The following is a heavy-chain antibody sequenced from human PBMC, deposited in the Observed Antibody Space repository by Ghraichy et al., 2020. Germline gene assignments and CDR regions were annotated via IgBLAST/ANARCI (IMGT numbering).Heavy chain of an antibody. CDR2: IYYSGST. CDR1: GGSISSSSYY. CDR3: ARQGLDSTLYYYYMDV. J-gene: IGHJ6*03. V-gene: IGHV4-39*01. D-gene: IGHD3-3*01. Sequence: TLSLTCTVSGGSISSSSYYWGWIRQPPGKGLEWIGSIYYSGSTYYNPSLKSRVTISVDTSKNQFSLKLSSVTAADTAVYYCARQGLDSTLYYYYMDVWGKGTTVTVSS.